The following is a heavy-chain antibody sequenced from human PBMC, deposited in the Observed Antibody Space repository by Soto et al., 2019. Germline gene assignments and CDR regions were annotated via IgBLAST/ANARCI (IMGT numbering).Heavy chain of an antibody. V-gene: IGHV3-7*03. CDR1: GFTFSSYW. CDR2: IKQDGSEK. J-gene: IGHJ3*02. D-gene: IGHD3-16*01. CDR3: ARVGVQLRKHRDAFDI. Sequence: GGSLRLSCAASGFTFSSYWMSWVRQAPGKGLEWVANIKQDGSEKYYVDSVKGRFTISRDNAKNSLYLQMNSLRAEDTAVYYCARVGVQLRKHRDAFDIWGQGTMVTVSS.